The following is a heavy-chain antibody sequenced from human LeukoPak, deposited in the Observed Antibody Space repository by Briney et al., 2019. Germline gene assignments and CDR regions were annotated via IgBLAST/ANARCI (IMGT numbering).Heavy chain of an antibody. CDR1: GYTFTSYD. V-gene: IGHV1-8*01. D-gene: IGHD3-10*01. CDR3: ARGDFHGSGSYGDWFDP. Sequence: ASVKVSCKASGYTFTSYDINWVRQATGQGLEWMGWMNPNSGNTGYAQKLQGRVTMTRNTSISTAYMELSSLRSEDTAVYYCARGDFHGSGSYGDWFDPWGQGTLVTVSS. CDR2: MNPNSGNT. J-gene: IGHJ5*02.